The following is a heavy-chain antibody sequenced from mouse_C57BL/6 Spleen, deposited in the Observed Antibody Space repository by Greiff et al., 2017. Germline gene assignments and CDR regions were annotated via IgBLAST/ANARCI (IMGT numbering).Heavy chain of an antibody. J-gene: IGHJ4*01. CDR2: INPNNGGT. Sequence: EVQLQPSGPELVKPGASVQISCKASGYTFTDYYMNWVKQSHGKSLEWIGDINPNNGGTSYNQKFKGKATLTVDKSSSTAYMELRSLTSEDSAVYDCARKKLTFYAMDDWGQGTSVTVSS. CDR3: ARKKLTFYAMDD. V-gene: IGHV1-26*01. D-gene: IGHD4-1*01. CDR1: GYTFTDYY.